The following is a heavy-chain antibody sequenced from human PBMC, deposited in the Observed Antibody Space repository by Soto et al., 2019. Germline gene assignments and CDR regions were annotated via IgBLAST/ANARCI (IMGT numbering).Heavy chain of an antibody. Sequence: EVQLLESGGRLVQPGGSLRLSCATSGFSFSSYAMSWVRQTPGKGLEWVSGISGSGGRTYYADSVKGRFTISRDNSNNTLSLQMHILRVEDTAVYFCAKGGYYSLFDIWGQGTVVTVSA. V-gene: IGHV3-23*01. CDR1: GFSFSSYA. J-gene: IGHJ3*02. CDR2: ISGSGGRT. CDR3: AKGGYYSLFDI. D-gene: IGHD3-16*01.